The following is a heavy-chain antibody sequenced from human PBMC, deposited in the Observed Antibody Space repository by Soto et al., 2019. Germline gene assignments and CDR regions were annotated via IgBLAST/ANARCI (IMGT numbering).Heavy chain of an antibody. D-gene: IGHD3-16*01. CDR2: IKQDGSEK. Sequence: EVQLVESGGDLVQPGGSLRLSCAASGFTFSSYGMSWVRQAPGKGLEWVANIKQDGSEKYYVDSVKGRFTISRDNAKNSLYLQMNSLRAEDTAVYYCARGNWGRLSHNDYWGQGTLVTVSS. V-gene: IGHV3-7*05. J-gene: IGHJ4*02. CDR1: GFTFSSYG. CDR3: ARGNWGRLSHNDY.